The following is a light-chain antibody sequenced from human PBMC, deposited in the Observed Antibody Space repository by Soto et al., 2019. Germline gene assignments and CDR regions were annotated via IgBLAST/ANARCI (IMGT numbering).Light chain of an antibody. CDR3: AAWDDSLNGLV. V-gene: IGLV1-44*01. CDR2: NNN. CDR1: SSNFGSNT. J-gene: IGLJ1*01. Sequence: QSVLTQPPSASGTPGQRVTISCSGSSSNFGSNTVNWYQQLPGTAPKLLIYNNNNRPSGVPDRFSASKSATSASLATSGLQSEDEADYYCAAWDDSLNGLVFGTGTKVTVL.